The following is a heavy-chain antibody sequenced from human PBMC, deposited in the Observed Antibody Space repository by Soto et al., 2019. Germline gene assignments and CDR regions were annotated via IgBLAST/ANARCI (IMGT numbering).Heavy chain of an antibody. Sequence: ASGYTFTSYAMPWVRQAPGQRLDWMGWINAGNGNTKYSQKFQGRVTITRDTSASTAYMELSSLRSEDTAVYYCASSMYYYDSSGYHDAFDIWGQGTMVTVSS. CDR2: INAGNGNT. CDR3: ASSMYYYDSSGYHDAFDI. D-gene: IGHD3-22*01. J-gene: IGHJ3*02. V-gene: IGHV1-3*01. CDR1: GYTFTSYA.